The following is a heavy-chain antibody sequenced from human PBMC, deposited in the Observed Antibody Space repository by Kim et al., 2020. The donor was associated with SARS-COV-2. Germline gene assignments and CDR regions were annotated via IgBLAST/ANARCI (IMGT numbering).Heavy chain of an antibody. J-gene: IGHJ4*02. CDR1: GGTFSSYA. D-gene: IGHD6-13*01. CDR3: ARELNSSSRNGGLDYYFDY. Sequence: SVKVSCKASGGTFSSYAISWVRQAPGQGLEWMGGIIPIFGTANYAQKFQGRVTITADESTSTAYMELSSLRSEDTAVYYCARELNSSSRNGGLDYYFDYWGQGTLVTVSS. CDR2: IIPIFGTA. V-gene: IGHV1-69*13.